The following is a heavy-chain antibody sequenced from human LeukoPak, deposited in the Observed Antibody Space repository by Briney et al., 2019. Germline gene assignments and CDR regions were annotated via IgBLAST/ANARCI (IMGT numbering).Heavy chain of an antibody. Sequence: SETLSLTCTVSGGSISSYYWSWIRQPPGKGLEWIGYIYYSGSTNYNPSLKSRVTISVDTSKNQFSLKLSSVTAADTAVYYCARGGRDGYNSALYYWGQGTLVTVSS. CDR2: IYYSGST. CDR3: ARGGRDGYNSALYY. D-gene: IGHD5-24*01. CDR1: GGSISSYY. J-gene: IGHJ4*02. V-gene: IGHV4-59*01.